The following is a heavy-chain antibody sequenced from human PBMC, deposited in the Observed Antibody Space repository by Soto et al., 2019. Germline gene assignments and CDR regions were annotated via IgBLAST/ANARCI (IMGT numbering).Heavy chain of an antibody. J-gene: IGHJ4*02. V-gene: IGHV3-53*01. CDR1: GFTVSNNY. CDR2: IYSGGYT. D-gene: IGHD3-10*01. Sequence: EVQLVESGGGLIQPGGSLRLSCAVSGFTVSNNYMSWVRQAPGKGLEGVSVIYSGGYTAYGDSVKGRFTISRDNSKNTQYLKMNARGAAARAVFYWATGPGGGGYWGQGTLVTVSS. CDR3: ATGPGGGGY.